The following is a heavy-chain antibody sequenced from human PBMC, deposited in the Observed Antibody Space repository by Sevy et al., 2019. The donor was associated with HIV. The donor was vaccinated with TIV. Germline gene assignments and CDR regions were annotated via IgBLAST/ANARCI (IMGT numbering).Heavy chain of an antibody. V-gene: IGHV1-24*01. CDR3: ATTKDYYDSSGSPFDY. J-gene: IGHJ4*02. Sequence: ASVKVSCKVSGYTLTQLSMHWVRQAPGKGLEWMGSFDPEDGETLYAQNFQGRVTMTEDTSTDTAYKALSSLRSEDTAIYYCATTKDYYDSSGSPFDYWGQGTLVTVSS. CDR2: FDPEDGET. CDR1: GYTLTQLS. D-gene: IGHD3-22*01.